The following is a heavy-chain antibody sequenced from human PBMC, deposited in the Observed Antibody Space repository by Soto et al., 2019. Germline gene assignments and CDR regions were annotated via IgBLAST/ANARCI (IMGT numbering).Heavy chain of an antibody. Sequence: NPSETLSLTCTVSGGAANSYIYYWSWIRQPPGRGLEWIGYVYYTGRTNYNPSLKSRVTMSIDASRNQFSLKLSSVTAADTGVYYCAREFSNSPEAFDSWGQGSLVTVSS. CDR2: VYYTGRT. V-gene: IGHV4-61*01. D-gene: IGHD6-6*01. J-gene: IGHJ4*02. CDR3: AREFSNSPEAFDS. CDR1: GGAANSYIYY.